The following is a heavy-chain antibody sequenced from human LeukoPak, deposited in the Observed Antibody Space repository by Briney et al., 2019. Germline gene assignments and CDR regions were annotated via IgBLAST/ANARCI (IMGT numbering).Heavy chain of an antibody. D-gene: IGHD1-26*01. Sequence: SETLSLTCTASGGSITSYYWSWIRQPPGKGLEWIGYIYYSGSTNYNPSLKSRVTISVDTSKNQFSLKLSSVTAADTAVYYCAREVGATTAIDYWGQGTLVTVSS. CDR3: AREVGATTAIDY. CDR2: IYYSGST. CDR1: GGSITSYY. V-gene: IGHV4-59*12. J-gene: IGHJ4*02.